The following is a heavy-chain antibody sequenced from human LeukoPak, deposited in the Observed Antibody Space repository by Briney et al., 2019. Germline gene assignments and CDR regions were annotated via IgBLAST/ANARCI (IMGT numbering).Heavy chain of an antibody. CDR3: TRNYYGDSGGFFDY. D-gene: IGHD4-17*01. Sequence: GRSLRLSCTASGFTFGDYAMSCVRQAPGKGLEWVGFIRSKAYGGTSEYAASVKGRFTISRDDSKSIAYLQINSLKTEDTALYYCTRNYYGDSGGFFDYWGQGTLVTVSS. V-gene: IGHV3-49*04. CDR1: GFTFGDYA. CDR2: IRSKAYGGTS. J-gene: IGHJ4*02.